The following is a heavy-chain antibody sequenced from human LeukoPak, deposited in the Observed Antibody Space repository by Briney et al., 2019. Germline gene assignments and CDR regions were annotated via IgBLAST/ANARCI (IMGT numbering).Heavy chain of an antibody. J-gene: IGHJ4*02. D-gene: IGHD7-27*01. CDR1: GGSISSSSYY. V-gene: IGHV4-39*01. CDR2: IYYSGST. Sequence: SETLSLTCTVSGGSISSSSYYWVWIRQPPGKGLEWLGSIYYSGSTYYNPSLKSRVTISVDTSKNQFSLKLSSVTAADTAVYYCASPVRLGYWGQGTLVTVSS. CDR3: ASPVRLGY.